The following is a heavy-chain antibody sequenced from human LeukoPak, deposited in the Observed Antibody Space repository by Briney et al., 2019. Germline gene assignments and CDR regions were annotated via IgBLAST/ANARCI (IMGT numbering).Heavy chain of an antibody. V-gene: IGHV3-30*02. CDR2: IRGDGSKK. J-gene: IGHJ4*02. CDR3: AKDSNRCSSGWYFDY. D-gene: IGHD6-19*01. Sequence: GGSLRLSCAASGFTFSSYGMHRVRQAPGTGLEWVAFIRGDGSKKYYADSVKGRFTISRDNSKNTLYLQMTSLRAEDTAVYYCAKDSNRCSSGWYFDYWGQGTLVTVSS. CDR1: GFTFSSYG.